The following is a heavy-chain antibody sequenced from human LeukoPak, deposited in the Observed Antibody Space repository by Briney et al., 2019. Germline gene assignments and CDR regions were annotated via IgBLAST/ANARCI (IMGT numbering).Heavy chain of an antibody. D-gene: IGHD6-13*01. CDR3: AKDRGDSSSWSRSPYYYYYGMDV. CDR1: GFTFSSYG. J-gene: IGHJ6*02. CDR2: ISYDGSNK. V-gene: IGHV3-30*18. Sequence: GGSLRLSCAASGFTFSSYGMHWVRRAPGKGLEWVAVISYDGSNKYYADSVKGRFTISRDNSKNTLYLQMNSLRAEDTAVYYCAKDRGDSSSWSRSPYYYYYGMDVWGQGTTVTVSS.